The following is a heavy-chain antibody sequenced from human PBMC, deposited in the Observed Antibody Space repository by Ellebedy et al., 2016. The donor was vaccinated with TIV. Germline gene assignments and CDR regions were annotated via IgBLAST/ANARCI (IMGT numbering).Heavy chain of an antibody. D-gene: IGHD3-10*01. J-gene: IGHJ4*02. V-gene: IGHV4-59*08. CDR3: ARHQGSGSYHY. Sequence: MPSETLSLTCAVPGGPIWSYYESWSRQRPGKGLEWIGYIYYGGNTNYNPSLKSRVTISVDTSKNQFSLKLNSVTAADTAVYYCARHQGSGSYHYWGQGALVTVSS. CDR2: IYYGGNT. CDR1: GGPIWSYY.